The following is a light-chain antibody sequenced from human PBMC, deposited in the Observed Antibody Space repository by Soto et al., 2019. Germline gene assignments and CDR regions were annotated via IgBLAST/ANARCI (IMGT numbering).Light chain of an antibody. CDR2: DAS. J-gene: IGKJ1*01. CDR3: QQYNSYRT. CDR1: ESISIW. V-gene: IGKV1-5*01. Sequence: DIQMTQSPSTLSASVGDRVTITCRARESISIWLAWYQQKPGKAPKLLIYDASILESGVPSRFSGSGSGKEFTLTISSLQPDDFATYYCQQYNSYRTFGQGTKVEIK.